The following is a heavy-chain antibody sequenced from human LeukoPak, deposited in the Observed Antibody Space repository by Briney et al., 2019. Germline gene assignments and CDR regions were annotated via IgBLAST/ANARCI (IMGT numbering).Heavy chain of an antibody. J-gene: IGHJ4*02. Sequence: GGSLRLSCAAYGFSLSGYWMSWVRQAPGKGLEWVARLHADGNEKYFVHSVQGRFTVSRDNAKNSLYLQMNSLRVEDTAVYYCSRGGYSFDYLRQGTLVTVSS. CDR2: LHADGNEK. D-gene: IGHD5-12*01. CDR1: GFSLSGYW. V-gene: IGHV3-7*01. CDR3: SRGGYSFDY.